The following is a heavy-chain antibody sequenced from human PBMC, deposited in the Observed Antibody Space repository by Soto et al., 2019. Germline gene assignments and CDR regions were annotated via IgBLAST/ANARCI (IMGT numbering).Heavy chain of an antibody. J-gene: IGHJ4*02. CDR3: ASLTVAGTTVFDY. Sequence: SLRLSCAASGFTFSSYSMNWVRQAPGKGLEWVSSISSSSSYIYYADSVKGRFTISRDNAKNSLYLQMNSLRAEDTAVYYCASLTVAGTTVFDYWGQGTLVTVSS. CDR2: ISSSSSYI. V-gene: IGHV3-21*01. D-gene: IGHD6-19*01. CDR1: GFTFSSYS.